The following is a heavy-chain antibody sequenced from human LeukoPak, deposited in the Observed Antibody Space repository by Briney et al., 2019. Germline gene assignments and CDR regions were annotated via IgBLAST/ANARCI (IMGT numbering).Heavy chain of an antibody. CDR3: AKDLSAYYYCPGSYPALDS. CDR1: GFTFTIYA. D-gene: IGHD3-10*01. V-gene: IGHV3-23*01. J-gene: IGHJ4*02. Sequence: GGSLRLSCAASGFTFTIYAMSWVRQAPGKGLEWVSAISGSGGSTYYADSVKGRFTISRDNSKNPLYLQMNSLRAEDTAVYYCAKDLSAYYYCPGSYPALDSWGQGTLVTVSS. CDR2: ISGSGGST.